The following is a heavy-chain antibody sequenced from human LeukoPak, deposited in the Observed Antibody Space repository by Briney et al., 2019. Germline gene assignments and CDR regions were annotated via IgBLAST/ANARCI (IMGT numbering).Heavy chain of an antibody. D-gene: IGHD6-13*01. Sequence: SETLSLTCTVSGGFINSYFWSWIRQPPGKGLEWIGYIYYSGSTNYNPSLKSRVTISVDTSKNQLSLNLTSVTDADTAVYYCARPCSSWSDDAFDIWGQGTMVTVSS. J-gene: IGHJ3*02. CDR3: ARPCSSWSDDAFDI. CDR1: GGFINSYF. V-gene: IGHV4-59*01. CDR2: IYYSGST.